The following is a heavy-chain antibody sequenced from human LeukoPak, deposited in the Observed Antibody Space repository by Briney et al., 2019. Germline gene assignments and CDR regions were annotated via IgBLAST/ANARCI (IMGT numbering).Heavy chain of an antibody. V-gene: IGHV3-30-3*01. J-gene: IGHJ6*02. CDR1: GFTFSSYA. Sequence: PGRSLRLSCAASGFTFSSYAMHWVRQAPGKGLEWVAVISCDGSNKYYADSVKGRFTISRDNSKNTLYLQMNSLRAEDTAVYYCARTLVVVMYYGMDVWGQGTTVTVSS. CDR2: ISCDGSNK. D-gene: IGHD3-22*01. CDR3: ARTLVVVMYYGMDV.